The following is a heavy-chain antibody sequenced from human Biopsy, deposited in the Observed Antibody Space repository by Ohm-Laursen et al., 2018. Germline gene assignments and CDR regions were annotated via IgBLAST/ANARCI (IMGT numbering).Heavy chain of an antibody. J-gene: IGHJ4*02. CDR1: SYTFTDYN. Sequence: SVKVSCKASSYTFTDYNIHCWRQAPAQGLEGLGDINWKTGATNYAQKLQGTVTMTRATSISTAYRAFGSLRSADTAIYYCARDPLNGHKHFDYWGQGSLVTVSS. D-gene: IGHD2-8*01. V-gene: IGHV1-2*02. CDR2: INWKTGAT. CDR3: ARDPLNGHKHFDY.